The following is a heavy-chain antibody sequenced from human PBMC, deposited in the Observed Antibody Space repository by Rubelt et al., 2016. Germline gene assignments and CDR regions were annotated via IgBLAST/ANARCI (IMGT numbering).Heavy chain of an antibody. V-gene: IGHV1-69*10. D-gene: IGHD5-18*01. CDR1: GGTFSSYA. CDR2: IIPILGIA. J-gene: IGHJ6*02. CDR3: ARDKSGYSYGDGGYYYYGMDV. Sequence: KKPGSSVKVSCKASGGTFSSYAISWVRQAPGQGLEWMGGIIPILGIANYAQKFQGRVTITADKSTSTAYMELSSLRSEDTAVYYCARDKSGYSYGDGGYYYYGMDVWGQGTTVTVSS.